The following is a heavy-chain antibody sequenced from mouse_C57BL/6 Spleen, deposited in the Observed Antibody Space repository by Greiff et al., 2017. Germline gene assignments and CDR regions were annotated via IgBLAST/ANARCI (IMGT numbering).Heavy chain of an antibody. CDR2: IDPSDSQT. V-gene: IGHV1-52*01. CDR1: GYTFTSYW. Sequence: QVQLQQPGAELVRPGSSVKLSCKASGYTFTSYWMHWVKQRPIQGLEWIGNIDPSDSQTHYNHKFKDKATLPVDKSSRTAYMQLSSLTSADSAVYYCARSYCCGSGSFAYWGQGTLVTVSA. J-gene: IGHJ3*01. CDR3: ARSYCCGSGSFAY. D-gene: IGHD1-1*01.